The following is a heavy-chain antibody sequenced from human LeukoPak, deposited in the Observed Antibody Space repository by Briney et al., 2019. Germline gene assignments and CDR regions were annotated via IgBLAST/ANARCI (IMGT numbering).Heavy chain of an antibody. CDR2: IYHSGST. CDR3: ARVPLSRWGPLDY. J-gene: IGHJ4*02. CDR1: GGSISSGGYY. D-gene: IGHD2-21*02. Sequence: SETLSLTCTVSGGSISSGGYYWSWIRQPPGKGLEWIGYIYHSGSTYYNPSLKSRVTISVDRSKNQFSLKLSSVTAADTAVYYCARVPLSRWGPLDYWGQGTLVTVSS. V-gene: IGHV4-30-2*01.